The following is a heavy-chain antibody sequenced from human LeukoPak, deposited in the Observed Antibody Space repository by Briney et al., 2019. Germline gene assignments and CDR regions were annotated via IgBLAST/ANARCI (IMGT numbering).Heavy chain of an antibody. J-gene: IGHJ4*02. CDR3: AKDRSVTYYFDY. D-gene: IGHD4-17*01. CDR1: GFTFSSYG. Sequence: PGRSLRLFCAASGFTFSSYGMHWGRQAPGKGLEWVAVISYDGSNKYYADSVKGRFTISRDNSKNTLYLQMNSLRAEDTAVYYCAKDRSVTYYFDYWGQGTLVTVSS. CDR2: ISYDGSNK. V-gene: IGHV3-30*18.